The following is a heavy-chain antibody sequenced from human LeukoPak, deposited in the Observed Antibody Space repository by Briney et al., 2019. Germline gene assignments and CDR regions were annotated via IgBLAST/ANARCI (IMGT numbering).Heavy chain of an antibody. J-gene: IGHJ4*02. V-gene: IGHV4-59*08. CDR3: ARSQVGATFIDY. CDR1: GGSISSYY. D-gene: IGHD1-26*01. Sequence: SETLSLTCTVSGGSISSYYWSWIRQPPGKGLEWIGYIYYSGSTKYNPSLKSRVTISVATSKKQFYLKLSSVTAADTAVYYCARSQVGATFIDYWGQGTLVTVSS. CDR2: IYYSGST.